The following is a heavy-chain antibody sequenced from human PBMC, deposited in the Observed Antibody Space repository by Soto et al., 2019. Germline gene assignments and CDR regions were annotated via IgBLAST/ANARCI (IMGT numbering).Heavy chain of an antibody. V-gene: IGHV3-66*04. D-gene: IGHD2-21*01. J-gene: IGHJ3*01. CDR1: GFSVSTNF. CDR3: ARQCGGDCSNAFPL. Sequence: EEQLVESGGGLVRPGGSLRLSCAVSGFSVSTNFMNWVRQAPGKEPQWVAVLYPGPGTYYADSVMGRFIISRDDSTNTLFLHLTNMRAEDTAVYYFARQCGGDCSNAFPLWGQGTMVTVSS. CDR2: LYPGPGT.